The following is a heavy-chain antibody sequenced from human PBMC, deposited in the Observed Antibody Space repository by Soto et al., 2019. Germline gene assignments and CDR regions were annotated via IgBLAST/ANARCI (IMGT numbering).Heavy chain of an antibody. CDR3: AKGYCSSTSCSIDY. CDR2: ISWNSGSI. V-gene: IGHV3-9*01. CDR1: GFTFDDYA. D-gene: IGHD2-2*01. J-gene: IGHJ4*02. Sequence: GGSLRLSCAASGFTFDDYAMHWVRQAPGKGLEWVSGISWNSGSIGYADSVKGRFTISRDNAKNSLYLQMNSLRAEDTALYYCAKGYCSSTSCSIDYWGQGTLVTVSS.